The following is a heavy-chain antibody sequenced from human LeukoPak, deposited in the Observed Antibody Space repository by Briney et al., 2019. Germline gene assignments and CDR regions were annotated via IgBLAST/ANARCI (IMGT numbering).Heavy chain of an antibody. V-gene: IGHV6-1*01. CDR2: TYYRSKWFN. J-gene: IGHJ5*02. Sequence: PSQTLSLTCAISGDSVSSDSAAWNWIRQSPSRGLEWLGRTYYRSKWFNDYAVSVKSRIIINPDTSKNQFSLQLNSVTPEDTAVYYCARDSPYYYDDTGYYFEGWFDPWGQGTLVTVSS. D-gene: IGHD3-9*01. CDR3: ARDSPYYYDDTGYYFEGWFDP. CDR1: GDSVSSDSAA.